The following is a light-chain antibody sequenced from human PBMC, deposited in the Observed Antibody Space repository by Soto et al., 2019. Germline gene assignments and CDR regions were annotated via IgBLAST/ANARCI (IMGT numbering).Light chain of an antibody. Sequence: DLQMTQSPSSLSASVGDRVTITCRASQSISSYLNWYQQKPGKAPKPLIYAASCLQSGVPSRFSGSRSEAHFTHAIDSLETEDFGTYYWQQSYSTRYTVGQRTK. V-gene: IGKV1-39*01. CDR2: AAS. CDR3: QQSYSTRYT. CDR1: QSISSY. J-gene: IGKJ2*01.